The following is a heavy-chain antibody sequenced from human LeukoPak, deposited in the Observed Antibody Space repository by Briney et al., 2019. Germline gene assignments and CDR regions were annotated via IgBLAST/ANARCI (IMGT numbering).Heavy chain of an antibody. Sequence: GGSLRLSCAASGFTFSSYWMHWVRQAPGRGLVWVSRINSGGSTYYADSVKGRFTISRDNSKNTLYLQVNSLRVEDTALYYCAKVRVTTRDYFDYWGQGTLVTVSS. J-gene: IGHJ4*02. D-gene: IGHD4-17*01. CDR3: AKVRVTTRDYFDY. V-gene: IGHV3-74*01. CDR2: INSGGST. CDR1: GFTFSSYW.